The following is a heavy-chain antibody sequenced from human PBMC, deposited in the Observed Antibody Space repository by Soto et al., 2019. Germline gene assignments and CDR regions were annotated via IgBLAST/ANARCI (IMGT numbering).Heavy chain of an antibody. J-gene: IGHJ4*02. CDR1: EFTFRSYA. Sequence: GRSMGLSCAASEFTFRSYAISRVRQATGKGLEWVSAISGSGGSTYYADSVKGRFTISRDNSKNTLYLQMNSLRAEDTAVYYCAKGGGYYSRNDYFDFWGQGTLVTVSS. CDR3: AKGGGYYSRNDYFDF. V-gene: IGHV3-23*01. D-gene: IGHD3-22*01. CDR2: ISGSGGST.